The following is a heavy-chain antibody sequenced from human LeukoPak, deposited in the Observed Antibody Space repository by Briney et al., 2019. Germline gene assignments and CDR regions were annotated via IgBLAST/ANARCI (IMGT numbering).Heavy chain of an antibody. J-gene: IGHJ6*03. D-gene: IGHD6-13*01. Sequence: SETLSLTCTVSGGSISSYYWSWIRQPPGKGLEWIGYIYYSGSTNYNPSLKSRVTISVDTSKNQFSLKLSSVTAPDTAVYYCARDLEIAAAGPYYSYMDVWGKGTTLTVSS. CDR3: ARDLEIAAAGPYYSYMDV. CDR1: GGSISSYY. V-gene: IGHV4-59*01. CDR2: IYYSGST.